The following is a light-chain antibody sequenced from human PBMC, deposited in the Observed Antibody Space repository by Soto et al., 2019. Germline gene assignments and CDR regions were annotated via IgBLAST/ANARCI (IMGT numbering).Light chain of an antibody. CDR1: QSVSSY. J-gene: IGKJ2*01. Sequence: EIVLTQSPATLSLSPSERATLSCRASQSVSSYLAWYQQKPGQAPRLLIYDASNRATGIPARFSGSGSGTDFTLTISSLEPEDFAVYYGQQRSNWPYTFGQGTKLAIK. V-gene: IGKV3-11*01. CDR3: QQRSNWPYT. CDR2: DAS.